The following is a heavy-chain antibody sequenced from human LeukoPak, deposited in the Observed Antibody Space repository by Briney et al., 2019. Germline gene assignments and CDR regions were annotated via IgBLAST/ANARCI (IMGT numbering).Heavy chain of an antibody. CDR1: GHTFTSYG. CDR2: IGAYNGNT. V-gene: IGHV1-18*01. J-gene: IGHJ5*02. D-gene: IGHD3-10*01. CDR3: ARVLWFGELLSTWFDP. Sequence: ASVKVSCKASGHTFTSYGISWVRQAPGQGLEWMGWIGAYNGNTNYAQKLQGRVTMTTDTSTSTAYMELRSLRSDDTAVYYCARVLWFGELLSTWFDPWGQGTLVTVSS.